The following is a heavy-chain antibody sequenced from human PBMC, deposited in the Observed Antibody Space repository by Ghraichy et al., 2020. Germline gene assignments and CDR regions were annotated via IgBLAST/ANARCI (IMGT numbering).Heavy chain of an antibody. CDR3: ASPEGPHSSSWSY. Sequence: SQTLSLTCAVYGGSFSGYYWSWIRQPPGKGLEWIGEINHSGSTNYNPSLKSRVTISVDTSKNQFSLKLSSVTAADTAVYYCASPEGPHSSSWSYWGQGTLVTVSS. J-gene: IGHJ4*02. CDR1: GGSFSGYY. CDR2: INHSGST. D-gene: IGHD6-13*01. V-gene: IGHV4-34*01.